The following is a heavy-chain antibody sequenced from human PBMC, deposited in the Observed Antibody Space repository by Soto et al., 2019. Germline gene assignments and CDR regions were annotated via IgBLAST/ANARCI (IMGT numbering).Heavy chain of an antibody. CDR3: ARWGRGYGDPFDY. CDR2: ISAYNGNT. D-gene: IGHD4-17*01. Sequence: QVQLVQSGGEVQKPGASVKVSCKTSGYTFTNFGINWVRQAPGQGLEWMGWISAYNGNTNYAQNLQGRVTMTIDTSTSTAYMELRSLRSDDTAVYYCARWGRGYGDPFDYWGQGTLLTVSS. CDR1: GYTFTNFG. J-gene: IGHJ4*02. V-gene: IGHV1-18*01.